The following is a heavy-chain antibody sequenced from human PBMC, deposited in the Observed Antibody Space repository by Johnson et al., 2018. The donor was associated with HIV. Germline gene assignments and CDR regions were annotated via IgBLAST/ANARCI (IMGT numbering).Heavy chain of an antibody. D-gene: IGHD1-1*01. CDR3: ANFRGTTRNPDAFDI. CDR2: INWNGGTT. Sequence: EVQLVESGGDVVRPGGSLRLSCAASGFTFDDYGISWVRLVPGKGLEWVSGINWNGGTTGYVDSVKGRFTISRDNSKNTLYLQMNSLRAEDTAVYYCANFRGTTRNPDAFDIWGQGTMVTVSS. V-gene: IGHV3-20*04. J-gene: IGHJ3*02. CDR1: GFTFDDYG.